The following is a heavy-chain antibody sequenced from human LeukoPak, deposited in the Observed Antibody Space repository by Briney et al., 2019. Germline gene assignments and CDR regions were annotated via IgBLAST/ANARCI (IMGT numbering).Heavy chain of an antibody. CDR1: GFTFSDYY. Sequence: GGSLRLSCAASGFTFSDYYMSWIRQAPGKGLEWVSYISSSGSTIYYADSVKGRFTISRDNAKNSLYLQMNSLRAEDTAVYYCAKDADAAYSGSYYGDYFDLWGRGTLVTVSS. J-gene: IGHJ2*01. V-gene: IGHV3-11*01. D-gene: IGHD1-26*01. CDR3: AKDADAAYSGSYYGDYFDL. CDR2: ISSSGSTI.